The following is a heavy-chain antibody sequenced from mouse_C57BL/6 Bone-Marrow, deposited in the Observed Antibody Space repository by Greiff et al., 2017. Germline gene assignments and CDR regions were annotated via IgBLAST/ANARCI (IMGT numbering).Heavy chain of an antibody. CDR1: GYTFTSYW. D-gene: IGHD4-1*02. CDR2: IDPTDSCT. Sequence: QVQLQQPGAELVKPGASVKLSCKASGYTFTSYWMHWVKQRPGQGLEWIGEIDPTDSCTNYNQKFKGKSTLTVDKSTSTAYMQLSSLTSEDSAVYNCARNQLGHKFDYWGQGTTLTVTA. J-gene: IGHJ2*01. V-gene: IGHV1-69*01. CDR3: ARNQLGHKFDY.